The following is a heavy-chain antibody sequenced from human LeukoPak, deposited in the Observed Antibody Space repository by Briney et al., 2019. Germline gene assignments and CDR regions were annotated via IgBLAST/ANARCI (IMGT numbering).Heavy chain of an antibody. J-gene: IGHJ4*02. D-gene: IGHD3-22*01. Sequence: GSPRLPCAASGFTFSSYSMNRVRQAPGEGLGWVSYISSSSSTIYYADSVKGRFTISRDNAKNSLYLQMNSLRAEDTAVYYCAREPGGYYDSSGFLDDWGQGTLVTVSS. V-gene: IGHV3-48*04. CDR3: AREPGGYYDSSGFLDD. CDR2: ISSSSSTI. CDR1: GFTFSSYS.